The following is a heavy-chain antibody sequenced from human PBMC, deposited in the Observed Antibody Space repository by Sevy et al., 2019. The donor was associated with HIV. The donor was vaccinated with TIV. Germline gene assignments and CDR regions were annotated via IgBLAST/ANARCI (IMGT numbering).Heavy chain of an antibody. V-gene: IGHV3-15*01. CDR3: TTGEVRYFDWYGYYFDY. CDR1: GFTFSNAW. J-gene: IGHJ4*02. Sequence: GGSLRLSCAASGFTFSNAWMSWVRQAPGKGLEWVGRIKSKTDGGTTEYAAPVKGRFTISREYSRNTLYLQTNSLKTEDTAVYYCTTGEVRYFDWYGYYFDYWGQGTLVTVSS. D-gene: IGHD3-9*01. CDR2: IKSKTDGGTT.